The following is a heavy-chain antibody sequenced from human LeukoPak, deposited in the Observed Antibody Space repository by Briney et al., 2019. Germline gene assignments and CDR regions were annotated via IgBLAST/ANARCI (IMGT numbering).Heavy chain of an antibody. Sequence: GGSLRLSCAASGFTFSGYAMHWVRQAPGKGLEWLALISNDGKIKYYAGSVQGRFTISRDNSQNTLYLQMNSLRTEDTAIYYCARDRLLRGIHTSFDYWGQGTLVTVSS. D-gene: IGHD1-14*01. CDR1: GFTFSGYA. CDR3: ARDRLLRGIHTSFDY. J-gene: IGHJ4*02. V-gene: IGHV3-30*01. CDR2: ISNDGKIK.